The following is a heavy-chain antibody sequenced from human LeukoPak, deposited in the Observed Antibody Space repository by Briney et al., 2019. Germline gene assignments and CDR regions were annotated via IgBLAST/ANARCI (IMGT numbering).Heavy chain of an antibody. V-gene: IGHV1-69*13. J-gene: IGHJ4*02. CDR3: ARGGRDGYKLEFDY. Sequence: SVKVSCKASGGTFSSYAISWVRQAPGQGLEWMGGIIPIFGTANYAQKFQGRVTITADESTSTAYVELSSLRSEDTAVYYCARGGRDGYKLEFDYWGQGTLVTVSS. CDR1: GGTFSSYA. D-gene: IGHD5-24*01. CDR2: IIPIFGTA.